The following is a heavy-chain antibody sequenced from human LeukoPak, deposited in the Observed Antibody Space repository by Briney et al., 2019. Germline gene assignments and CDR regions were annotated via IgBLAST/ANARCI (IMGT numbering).Heavy chain of an antibody. CDR3: ARGAPAPFSTTKYFDY. V-gene: IGHV3-11*04. J-gene: IGHJ4*02. Sequence: PGGSLRLSCAASAFTFSDYYMSWIRQAPTKGLEWVSYISSSGRTTYSADSVKGRFTVSRDNAKNSLYLQMNSLRAEDTAVYYCARGAPAPFSTTKYFDYWGQGTLVTVSS. CDR1: AFTFSDYY. CDR2: ISSSGRTT. D-gene: IGHD4-17*01.